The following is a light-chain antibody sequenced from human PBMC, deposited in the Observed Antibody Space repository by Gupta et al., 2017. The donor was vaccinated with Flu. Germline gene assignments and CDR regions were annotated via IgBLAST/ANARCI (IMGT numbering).Light chain of an antibody. CDR3: LQNDTPPRA. V-gene: IGKV1-39*01. J-gene: IGKJ1*01. CDR1: QNTVDY. CDR2: GAS. Sequence: DIHMTQSPSSLSASVGDRVTITCRASQNTVDYLNWYQQKPGEAPKLLVYGASIVQGGVPPRFSGSRSARTFTLTISRLESKDYGTYSCLQNDTPPRAFGQGTRVDIK.